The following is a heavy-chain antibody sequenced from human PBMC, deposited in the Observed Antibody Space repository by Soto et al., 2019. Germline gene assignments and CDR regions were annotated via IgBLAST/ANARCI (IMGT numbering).Heavy chain of an antibody. V-gene: IGHV4-34*01. D-gene: IGHD3-3*01. Sequence: SETLSLTCAVYGGSFSGYYWSWIRQPPGKGLEWIGEINHSGSTNYNPSLKSRVTISVDTSKNQFSLKLSSVTAADTAVYYCARGGLRFLEWFHYSYYSGMSVWGQGTTVTVSS. CDR1: GGSFSGYY. J-gene: IGHJ6*02. CDR2: INHSGST. CDR3: ARGGLRFLEWFHYSYYSGMSV.